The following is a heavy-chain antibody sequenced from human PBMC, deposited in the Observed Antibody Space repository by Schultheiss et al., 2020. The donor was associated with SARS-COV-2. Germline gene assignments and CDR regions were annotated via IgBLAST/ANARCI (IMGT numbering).Heavy chain of an antibody. Sequence: ESLKISCAVYGGSFSGYYWSWIRQPPGKGLEWIGEINHSGSTNYNPSLKSRVTISVDTSKNQFSLKLSSVTAADTAVYYCARGGLLLWFGELFSDYWGQGTLVTVSS. V-gene: IGHV4-34*01. D-gene: IGHD3-10*01. CDR2: INHSGST. CDR3: ARGGLLLWFGELFSDY. J-gene: IGHJ4*02. CDR1: GGSFSGYY.